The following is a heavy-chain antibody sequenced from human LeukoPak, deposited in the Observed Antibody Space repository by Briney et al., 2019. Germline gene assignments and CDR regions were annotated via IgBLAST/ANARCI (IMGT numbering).Heavy chain of an antibody. Sequence: GGSLRLSCAASGFTFSNYWMSWVRQAPGKGLEWVANIKQDESERYYVDSVKGRFTISRDNAKNSLYLQMNSLRAEDTAVYYCAGVRTVTPYYGMDVWGQGTTVTVSS. CDR1: GFTFSNYW. V-gene: IGHV3-7*03. D-gene: IGHD4-17*01. CDR2: IKQDESER. CDR3: AGVRTVTPYYGMDV. J-gene: IGHJ6*02.